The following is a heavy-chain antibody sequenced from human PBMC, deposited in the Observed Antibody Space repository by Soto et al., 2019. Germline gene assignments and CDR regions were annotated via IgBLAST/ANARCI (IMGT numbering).Heavy chain of an antibody. CDR3: ARDRDIVVDLDAFDI. J-gene: IGHJ3*02. Sequence: GSLRLSCAASGFTFSSYWMSGVRQAPGKGLEWVANIKQDGSEKYYVDSVKGRFTISRDNAKNSLYLQMNSLRAEDTAVYYCARDRDIVVDLDAFDIWGQGTMVTVSS. D-gene: IGHD2-15*01. CDR2: IKQDGSEK. CDR1: GFTFSSYW. V-gene: IGHV3-7*01.